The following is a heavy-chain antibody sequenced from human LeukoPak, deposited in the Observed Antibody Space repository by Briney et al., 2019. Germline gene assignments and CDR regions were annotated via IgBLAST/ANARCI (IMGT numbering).Heavy chain of an antibody. CDR3: ARGGPHHGFDI. Sequence: ASVKVSCKAPRYTFTAYYMHCGRQAPGQGLEWMGWIVTNNGATNYAQNFKGRVTMTRDTSVSTAYVEVSDLKSDDTAVYYCARGGPHHGFDIWAQGTMVTVSS. J-gene: IGHJ3*02. CDR2: IVTNNGAT. V-gene: IGHV1-2*02. CDR1: RYTFTAYY.